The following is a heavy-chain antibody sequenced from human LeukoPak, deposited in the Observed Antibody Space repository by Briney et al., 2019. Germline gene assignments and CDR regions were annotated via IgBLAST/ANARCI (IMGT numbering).Heavy chain of an antibody. D-gene: IGHD3-10*01. J-gene: IGHJ6*02. Sequence: GGSLRLSCAASGFTFSNAWMRWVRQAPGKGLEWVGHIKSKTDGGTTDYAAPVKGRFTISRDDSKNTLYLQMNSLKTEDTAVYYCTTDLGGSGSYTYYYYYYGMDVWGQGTTVTVSS. V-gene: IGHV3-15*01. CDR2: IKSKTDGGTT. CDR1: GFTFSNAW. CDR3: TTDLGGSGSYTYYYYYYGMDV.